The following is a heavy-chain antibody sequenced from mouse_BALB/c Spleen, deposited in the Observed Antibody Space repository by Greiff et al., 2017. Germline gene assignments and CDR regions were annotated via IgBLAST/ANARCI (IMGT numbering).Heavy chain of an antibody. CDR2: IWGDGST. CDR1: GFSLTGYG. V-gene: IGHV2-6-7*01. D-gene: IGHD1-1*01. J-gene: IGHJ4*01. CDR3: ARADYGSSYAMDY. Sequence: QVQLKESGPGLVAPSQSLSITCTVSGFSLTGYGVNWVRQPPGKGLEWLGMIWGDGSTDYNSALKSRLSISKDNSKSQVFLKMNSLQTDDTARYYCARADYGSSYAMDYWGQGTSVTVSS.